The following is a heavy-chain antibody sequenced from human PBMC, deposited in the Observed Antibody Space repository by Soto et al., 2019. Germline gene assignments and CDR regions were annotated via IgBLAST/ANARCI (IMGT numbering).Heavy chain of an antibody. CDR2: ISGSGDRT. Sequence: EVQLLDSGGGLVQPGGSLRLSCVASGYTFTNYAMSWVRQAPGKGLEWVSGISGSGDRTDYTDSVKGRFTISRDNSKNTLYLQMNSLRAEDTAVYYCARDLRLLWFGENGMDVWGQGTTVTVSS. D-gene: IGHD3-10*01. CDR3: ARDLRLLWFGENGMDV. J-gene: IGHJ6*02. V-gene: IGHV3-23*01. CDR1: GYTFTNYA.